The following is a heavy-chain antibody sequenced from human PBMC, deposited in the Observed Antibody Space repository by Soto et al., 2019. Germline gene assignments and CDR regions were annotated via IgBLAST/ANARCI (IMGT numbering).Heavy chain of an antibody. CDR1: GYTFTSYD. D-gene: IGHD4-4*01. Sequence: ASVKVSCKASGYTFTSYDINWVRQATGQGLEWMGWMNPNSGNTGYAQKFQGRVTMTRNTSISTAYMELSSLRSEDTAVYYWAAGPPHDYSNSLDYWGQGTLVTVSS. V-gene: IGHV1-8*01. CDR3: AAGPPHDYSNSLDY. CDR2: MNPNSGNT. J-gene: IGHJ4*02.